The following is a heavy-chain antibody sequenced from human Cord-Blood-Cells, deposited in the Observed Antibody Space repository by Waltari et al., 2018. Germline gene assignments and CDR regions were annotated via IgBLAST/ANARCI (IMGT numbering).Heavy chain of an antibody. J-gene: IGHJ6*02. V-gene: IGHV4-34*01. Sequence: QVQLQQWGAGLLKPSETLSLTCAVYGGSFSGYYWSWIRQPPGTGLEWFGEIKHSGSTNYNPSLKSRVTISVDTSKNQFSLKLSSVTAADTAVYYCARVNRGGGHVLYYYYYGMDVWGQGTTVTVSS. D-gene: IGHD2-15*01. CDR1: GGSFSGYY. CDR3: ARVNRGGGHVLYYYYYGMDV. CDR2: IKHSGST.